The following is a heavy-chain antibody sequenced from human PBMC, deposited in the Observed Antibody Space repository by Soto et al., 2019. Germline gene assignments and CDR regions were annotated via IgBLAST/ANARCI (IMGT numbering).Heavy chain of an antibody. CDR1: GFTFNRAW. Sequence: EVQLAESGGDLVEPGGSLRLSCAASGFTFNRAWMNWVRQTPGKGLEWVGRIKSKINGATIDYAAPVKGRFTISGDDSENSVSLEMNSLNTENTAVYYCTADLADWEAYAFDYWGQGILVTVSS. V-gene: IGHV3-15*07. CDR3: TADLADWEAYAFDY. D-gene: IGHD1-26*01. CDR2: IKSKINGATI. J-gene: IGHJ4*02.